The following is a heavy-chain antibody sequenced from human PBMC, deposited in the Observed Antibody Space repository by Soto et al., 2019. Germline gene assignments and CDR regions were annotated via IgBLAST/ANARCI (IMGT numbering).Heavy chain of an antibody. CDR3: ARGDEGLFDYGMDV. CDR1: GFTFSRFD. J-gene: IGHJ6*02. Sequence: LRLSCAASGFTFSRFDMHWVRQVAGKGLEWVSTIGSAGDTYFSDSVRGRFTISRGNGKNSLYLQMNSLRAGDTAVYYCARGDEGLFDYGMDVWGQGTTVTVS. CDR2: IGSAGDT. D-gene: IGHD2-21*02. V-gene: IGHV3-13*01.